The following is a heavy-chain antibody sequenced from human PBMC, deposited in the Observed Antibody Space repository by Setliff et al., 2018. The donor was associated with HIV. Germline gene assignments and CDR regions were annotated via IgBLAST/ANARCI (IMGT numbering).Heavy chain of an antibody. D-gene: IGHD3-22*01. CDR3: ARKYYYDSSGYYSFDY. CDR1: GFTFTNYW. Sequence: GSLRLSCAASGFTFTNYWMHWVRQAPGKGLEWVSGISGSGTSTYYADSVRGRFTISRDNSKNTLYLQMNSLRAEDTALYYCARKYYYDSSGYYSFDYWGQGARVTVSS. CDR2: ISGSGTST. J-gene: IGHJ4*02. V-gene: IGHV3-23*01.